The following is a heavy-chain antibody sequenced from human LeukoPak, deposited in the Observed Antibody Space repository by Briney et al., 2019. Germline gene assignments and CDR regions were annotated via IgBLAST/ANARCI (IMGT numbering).Heavy chain of an antibody. Sequence: GRSLRLSCAASGFTFDDYAMHWVRQAPGKGLEWVSGIGWNSGSIVYGDSVKGRFTLSRDNAKNSLYLHMNSLRAEDTALYYCAKDILEEPAAMMEYWGQGTLVTVSS. CDR2: IGWNSGSI. CDR3: AKDILEEPAAMMEY. D-gene: IGHD2-2*01. J-gene: IGHJ4*02. V-gene: IGHV3-9*01. CDR1: GFTFDDYA.